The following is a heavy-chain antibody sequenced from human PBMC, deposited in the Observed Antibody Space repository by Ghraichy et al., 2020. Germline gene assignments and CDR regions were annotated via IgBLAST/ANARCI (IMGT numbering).Heavy chain of an antibody. CDR3: AKPSSGGYLDAFDI. V-gene: IGHV3-64D*06. CDR1: GFTFSSYA. CDR2: FSSNGGST. Sequence: GGSRRLSCSASGFTFSSYAMHWIRQAPGKGLEYVSAFSSNGGSTYYADSVKGRFTISRDNSKNTLYLQMINLRPDDTAVYYCAKPSSGGYLDAFDIWGQGTMVTVSS. D-gene: IGHD1-26*01. J-gene: IGHJ3*02.